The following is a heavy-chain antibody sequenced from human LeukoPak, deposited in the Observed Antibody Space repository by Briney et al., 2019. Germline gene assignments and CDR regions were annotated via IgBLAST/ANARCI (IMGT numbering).Heavy chain of an antibody. J-gene: IGHJ3*02. CDR1: GYSFTSNW. D-gene: IGHD5-24*01. Sequence: GESRKISCKGSGYSFTSNWIGWVRQLPGKVLEWMGIIYPGDSGTRYSPSFQGQVTISADKSISTAYLQWSSLKTSDNAMYYCASQRWLQSRAAFDIWGQGTMVTVSS. CDR3: ASQRWLQSRAAFDI. V-gene: IGHV5-51*01. CDR2: IYPGDSGT.